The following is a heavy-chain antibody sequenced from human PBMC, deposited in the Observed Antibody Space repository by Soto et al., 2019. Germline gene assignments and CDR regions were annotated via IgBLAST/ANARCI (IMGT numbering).Heavy chain of an antibody. CDR3: ARHTPAISISDH. CDR2: IYYSGST. Sequence: QLQLQESGPGLVKPSETLSLTCTVSGGSISSSSYYWGWIRQPPGKGLEWIGSIYYSGSTYYNPSLMSRVTLSVDTSKNQSSLKLSSVTAADTAVYYCARHTPAISISDHWGQGTLVTVSS. J-gene: IGHJ4*02. D-gene: IGHD2-15*01. V-gene: IGHV4-39*01. CDR1: GGSISSSSYY.